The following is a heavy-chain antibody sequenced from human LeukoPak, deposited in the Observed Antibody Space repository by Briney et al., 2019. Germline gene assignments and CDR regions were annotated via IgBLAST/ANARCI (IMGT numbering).Heavy chain of an antibody. CDR2: TRYDESKT. CDR3: AKARYSGSPALDF. V-gene: IGHV3-30*02. D-gene: IGHD1-26*01. Sequence: GGSLRLPCAASGFTFSNNGMHWVRQTPGKGLEWVAFTRYDESKTFYGDSVRGRFTISRDNSKNTLYLQMNSLTTDDSAVYYCAKARYSGSPALDFWGQGTLVTVSS. J-gene: IGHJ4*02. CDR1: GFTFSNNG.